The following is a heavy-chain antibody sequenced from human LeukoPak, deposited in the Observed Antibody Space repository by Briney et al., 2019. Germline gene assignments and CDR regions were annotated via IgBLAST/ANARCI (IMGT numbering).Heavy chain of an antibody. CDR3: ARAPYDFWSGYGGDAFDI. CDR2: INHSGST. D-gene: IGHD3-3*01. J-gene: IGHJ3*02. CDR1: GGSFSGYY. V-gene: IGHV4-34*01. Sequence: SETLSLTCAVYGGSFSGYYWSWIRQPPGKGLEWIGEINHSGSTNYNPSLKSRVTISVDTSKNQFSLKLSSVTAADTAVYYCARAPYDFWSGYGGDAFDIWGQGTMVTVSS.